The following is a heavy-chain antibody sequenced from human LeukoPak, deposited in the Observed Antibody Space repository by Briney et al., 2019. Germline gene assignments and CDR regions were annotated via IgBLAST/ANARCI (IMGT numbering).Heavy chain of an antibody. V-gene: IGHV3-30*18. J-gene: IGHJ4*02. Sequence: WGSLRLSCAASGFTFSSYGMHWVRQAPGKGLECVAVISYDGSNKYYADSVKGRFTISRDNSKNTLYLQMNSLRAEDTAVYYCAKGAGDSSGWYGLGDYFDYWGQGTLVTVSS. D-gene: IGHD6-19*01. CDR3: AKGAGDSSGWYGLGDYFDY. CDR1: GFTFSSYG. CDR2: ISYDGSNK.